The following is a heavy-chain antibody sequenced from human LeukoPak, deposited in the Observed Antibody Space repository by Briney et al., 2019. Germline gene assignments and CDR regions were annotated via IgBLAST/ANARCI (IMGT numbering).Heavy chain of an antibody. CDR3: GKRTRATTRLYYFDH. Sequence: GGSLRLSCAASGFTFSSYVMSWVRQAPGKGLEWVSTFSSSGNTYYADSVKGRFSISRDNFRNTLYLQMNSMRAEDAAVYYCGKRTRATTRLYYFDHWGQGTLVNVSS. J-gene: IGHJ4*02. CDR1: GFTFSSYV. V-gene: IGHV3-23*01. CDR2: FSSSGNT. D-gene: IGHD1-1*01.